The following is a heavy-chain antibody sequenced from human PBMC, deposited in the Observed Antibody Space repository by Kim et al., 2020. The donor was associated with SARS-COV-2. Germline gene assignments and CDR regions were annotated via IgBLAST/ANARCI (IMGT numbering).Heavy chain of an antibody. Sequence: YNPSLVSRVDMSVDTSNNQFSLRLTSVSAADTAVYYCAREGDWNYANWFDPWGQGALVTVSS. CDR3: AREGDWNYANWFDP. V-gene: IGHV4-4*07. J-gene: IGHJ5*02. D-gene: IGHD1-7*01.